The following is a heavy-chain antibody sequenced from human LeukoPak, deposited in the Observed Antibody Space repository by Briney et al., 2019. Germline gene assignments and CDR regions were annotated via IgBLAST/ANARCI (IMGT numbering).Heavy chain of an antibody. CDR3: ARGTHCSSTSCYLSFYYYYGMDV. D-gene: IGHD2-2*01. V-gene: IGHV1-8*01. J-gene: IGHJ6*02. CDR1: GYTFTSYD. CDR2: MNPNSGNT. Sequence: ASVKVSCKASGYTFTSYDINWVRQATGQGLEWMGWMNPNSGNTGYAQKFQGRVTMTRNTSISTAYMELSSLRSEDTAVYYCARGTHCSSTSCYLSFYYYYGMDVWGQGTTVTVSS.